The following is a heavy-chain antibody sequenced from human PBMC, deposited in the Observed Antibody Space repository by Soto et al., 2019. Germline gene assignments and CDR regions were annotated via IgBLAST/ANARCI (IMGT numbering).Heavy chain of an antibody. D-gene: IGHD6-19*01. CDR3: ARDRAVADFDY. CDR1: GFTFGTYA. Sequence: PGGSLRLSCVASGFTFGTYAIHWDRQAPGKGLQWVALISYEGSNTYYADSVKGRFTVSRDNSKNSLYLQMNSLRAEDTAVYYCARDRAVADFDYWGQGTLVTVSS. V-gene: IGHV3-30-3*01. CDR2: ISYEGSNT. J-gene: IGHJ4*02.